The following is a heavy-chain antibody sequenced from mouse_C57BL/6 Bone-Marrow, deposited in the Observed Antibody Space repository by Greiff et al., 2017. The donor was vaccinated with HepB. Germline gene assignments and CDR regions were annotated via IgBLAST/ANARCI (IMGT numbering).Heavy chain of an antibody. V-gene: IGHV1-82*01. D-gene: IGHD1-1*01. Sequence: VKLLESGPELVKPGASVKISCKASGYAFSSSWMNWVKQRPGKGLEWIGRIYPGDGDTNYNGKFKGKATLTADKSSSTAYMQLSSLTSEDSAVYFCARKDHYYGSLDYWGQGTTLTVSS. J-gene: IGHJ2*01. CDR1: GYAFSSSW. CDR2: IYPGDGDT. CDR3: ARKDHYYGSLDY.